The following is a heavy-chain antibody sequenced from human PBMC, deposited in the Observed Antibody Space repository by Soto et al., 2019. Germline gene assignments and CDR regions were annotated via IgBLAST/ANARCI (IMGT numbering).Heavy chain of an antibody. CDR3: ARGTRITMVRGVESYYMDV. V-gene: IGHV3-7*01. J-gene: IGHJ6*03. Sequence: LSLTCAASGFTFSSYWMSWVRQAPGKGLEWVANIKQDGSEKYYVDSVKGRFTISRDNAKNSLYLQMNSLRAEDTAVYYCARGTRITMVRGVESYYMDVWGKGTTVTVSS. CDR2: IKQDGSEK. D-gene: IGHD3-10*01. CDR1: GFTFSSYW.